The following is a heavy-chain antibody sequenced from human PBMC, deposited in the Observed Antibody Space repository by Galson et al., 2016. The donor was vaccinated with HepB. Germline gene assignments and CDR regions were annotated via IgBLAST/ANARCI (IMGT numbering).Heavy chain of an antibody. Sequence: LRLSCAASGFTVTTNFMSWVRQAPGRGLECVSVTHDGGNTYYSDSVKGRFTISRDSSQNSLSLQMSSLRVEDTAVYYCARQVSPWGLDVWGQGTTVTVSS. CDR1: GFTVTTNF. CDR3: ARQVSPWGLDV. J-gene: IGHJ6*02. D-gene: IGHD6-6*01. V-gene: IGHV3-53*01. CDR2: THDGGNT.